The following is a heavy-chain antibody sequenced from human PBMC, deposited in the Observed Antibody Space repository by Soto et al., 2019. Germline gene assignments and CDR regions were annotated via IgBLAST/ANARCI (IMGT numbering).Heavy chain of an antibody. CDR3: AKGGVTGSLSLAY. D-gene: IGHD1-20*01. CDR2: ISYDGSNK. Sequence: QVQLVESGGGVVQPGRSLRLSCAASGFTFSSYGMHWVGQAPGKGLEWVAVISYDGSNKYYADSVKGRFTISRDNSKNTLYLQMNSLRAEDTAVYYCAKGGVTGSLSLAYWGQGTLVTVSS. J-gene: IGHJ4*02. CDR1: GFTFSSYG. V-gene: IGHV3-30*18.